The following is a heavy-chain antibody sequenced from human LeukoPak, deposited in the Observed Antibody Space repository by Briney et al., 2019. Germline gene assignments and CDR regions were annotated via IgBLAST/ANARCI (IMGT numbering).Heavy chain of an antibody. CDR3: ARVEYYDSSGYFDY. V-gene: IGHV3-11*04. D-gene: IGHD3-22*01. CDR1: GFTFSDYY. J-gene: IGHJ4*02. CDR2: ISSGSTI. Sequence: GGSLRLSCAASGFTFSDYYVSWIRQAPGKGLEWVSYISSGSTIYYADSVKGRFTISRDNAKNSLYLQMNSLRAEDTAVYYCARVEYYDSSGYFDYWGQGTLVTVSS.